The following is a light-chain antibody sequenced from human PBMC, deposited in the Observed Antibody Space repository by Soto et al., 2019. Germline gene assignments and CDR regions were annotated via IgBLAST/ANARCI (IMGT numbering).Light chain of an antibody. CDR3: QQYDEWPPSYT. J-gene: IGKJ2*01. Sequence: EIMMTQSPATLSVSPGERATLSCRASQSVSSNLAWYQQKPGQAPGLLIYGASTRATGTPARISGSGSGTDFTLTISSLQSEDFAVYYCQQYDEWPPSYTFGQGTKVDIK. CDR1: QSVSSN. CDR2: GAS. V-gene: IGKV3-15*01.